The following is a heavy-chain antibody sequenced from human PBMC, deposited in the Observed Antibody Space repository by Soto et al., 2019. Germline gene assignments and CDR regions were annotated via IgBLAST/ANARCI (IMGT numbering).Heavy chain of an antibody. CDR3: AKAPPNPPKWELHHFDY. Sequence: GGSLRLSCAASGFTFSSYAMSWVRQAPGKGLEWVSAISGSGGSTYYADSVKGRFTISRDNSKNTLYLQMNSLRAEDTAVYYCAKAPPNPPKWELHHFDYWGQGTLVTVSS. D-gene: IGHD1-26*01. CDR1: GFTFSSYA. V-gene: IGHV3-23*01. J-gene: IGHJ4*02. CDR2: ISGSGGST.